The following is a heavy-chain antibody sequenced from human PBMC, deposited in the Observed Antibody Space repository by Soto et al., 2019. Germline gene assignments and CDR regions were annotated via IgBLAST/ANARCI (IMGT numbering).Heavy chain of an antibody. V-gene: IGHV1-69*08. CDR3: AIDQSMYYDMTSWFDP. CDR1: GGTLSSYT. D-gene: IGHD3-9*01. CDR2: IIPILGIA. Sequence: QVQLVQSGAEVKKPGSSVKVSCKASGGTLSSYTISWVRQAPGQGLEWMGRIIPILGIANYAQKFQGRVTIPADKTMRPSYMELSILRFEDTAVYYWAIDQSMYYDMTSWFDPWGQGTLVTVSS. J-gene: IGHJ5*02.